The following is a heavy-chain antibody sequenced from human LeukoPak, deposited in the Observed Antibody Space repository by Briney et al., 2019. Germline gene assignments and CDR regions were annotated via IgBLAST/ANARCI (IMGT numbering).Heavy chain of an antibody. Sequence: GGSLRLSCAASGFTFSSYAMSWVRQAPGKGLEWVSAISGSGDSTYYADSVKGRFTISRDNSKNTLYVQMNSLRAEDTAVYYCARAMVRGVPRAFDYWGQGTLVTVSS. V-gene: IGHV3-23*01. CDR1: GFTFSSYA. D-gene: IGHD3-10*01. CDR3: ARAMVRGVPRAFDY. J-gene: IGHJ4*02. CDR2: ISGSGDST.